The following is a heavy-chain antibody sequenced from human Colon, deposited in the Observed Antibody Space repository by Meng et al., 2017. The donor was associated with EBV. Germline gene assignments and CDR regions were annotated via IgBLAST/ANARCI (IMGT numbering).Heavy chain of an antibody. CDR1: GGSFRDYY. D-gene: IGHD3-10*01. V-gene: IGHV4-34*01. CDR2: IDHRGNT. CDR3: ARRGPSGNFSP. J-gene: IGHJ5*02. Sequence: QGQLQHWGAGPLKPSETLSRSCAGYGGSFRDYYWTWTRHPPGKGLEWIGEIDHRGNTKYNPSLKSRVTISLDTSKKQFSLKVSSVTAADSAVYYCARRGPSGNFSPWSQGALVTVSS.